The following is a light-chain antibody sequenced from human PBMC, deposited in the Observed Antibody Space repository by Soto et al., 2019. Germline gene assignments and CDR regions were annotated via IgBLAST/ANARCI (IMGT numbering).Light chain of an antibody. CDR3: QQSYSAPRT. CDR1: QSIASY. J-gene: IGKJ2*01. V-gene: IGKV1-39*01. Sequence: DIQMTQSPSSLSASVGDRVTITCRASQSIASYLNWYQQKPGKAPKLLIYAASSLQSGVPSGFSGSGSGTDFTLTISSLQPEDFATYYCQQSYSAPRTFGQGTRLDIK. CDR2: AAS.